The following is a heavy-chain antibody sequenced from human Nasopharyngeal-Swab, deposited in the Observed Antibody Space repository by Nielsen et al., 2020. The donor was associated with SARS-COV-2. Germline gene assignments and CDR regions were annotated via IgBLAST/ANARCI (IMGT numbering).Heavy chain of an antibody. CDR3: ARAREKVGPTNY. J-gene: IGHJ4*02. V-gene: IGHV3-11*01. Sequence: GESLKISCAASGFTFSDYYMSWILQAPGKGLEWVSYISSSGSTIYYADSVKGRFTISRDNAKNSLYLQMNSLRAEDTAVYYCARAREKVGPTNYWGQGTLVTVSS. D-gene: IGHD1-26*01. CDR1: GFTFSDYY. CDR2: ISSSGSTI.